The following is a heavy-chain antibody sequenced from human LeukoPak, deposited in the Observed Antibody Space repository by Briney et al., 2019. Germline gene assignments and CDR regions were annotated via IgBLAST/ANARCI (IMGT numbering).Heavy chain of an antibody. J-gene: IGHJ4*02. Sequence: SETLSLTCAVYGGSFSGYYWSWIRQPAGKGLEWIGRIYTSGSTNYNPSLKSRVTMSVDTSKNQFSLKLSSVTAADTAVYYCARHRGAFLDLPYYFDYWGQGTLVTVSS. V-gene: IGHV4-59*10. CDR3: ARHRGAFLDLPYYFDY. D-gene: IGHD3-3*02. CDR1: GGSFSGYY. CDR2: IYTSGST.